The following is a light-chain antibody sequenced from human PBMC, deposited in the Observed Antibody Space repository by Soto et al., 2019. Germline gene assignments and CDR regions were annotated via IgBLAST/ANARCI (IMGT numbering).Light chain of an antibody. CDR3: QQYNAWPLT. V-gene: IGKV3-15*01. J-gene: IGKJ4*01. CDR2: VAS. CDR1: QSVNSN. Sequence: EIVMTQSPATLSVSPGERVTLSCRASQSVNSNLAWYQQKPGQTPKLLIYVASTRATGIPARFSGSGSGTEFTLTISSLQSEDFEIYYCQQYNAWPLTFGGGTKVEF.